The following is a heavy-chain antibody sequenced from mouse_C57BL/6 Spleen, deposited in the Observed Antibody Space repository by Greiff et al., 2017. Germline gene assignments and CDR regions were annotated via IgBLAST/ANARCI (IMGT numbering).Heavy chain of an antibody. CDR1: GYTFTSYW. CDR3: AKGGYGSSIYAMDD. V-gene: IGHV1-69*01. CDR2: IDPSDSYT. J-gene: IGHJ4*01. D-gene: IGHD1-1*01. Sequence: VQLQQPGAELVMPGASVKLSCKASGYTFTSYWMHWVKQRPGQGLEWIGEIDPSDSYTNYNQKFKGKSTLTVDKSSSTAYMPLSSLTSEDSAVNYCAKGGYGSSIYAMDDWGQGTTVKVSS.